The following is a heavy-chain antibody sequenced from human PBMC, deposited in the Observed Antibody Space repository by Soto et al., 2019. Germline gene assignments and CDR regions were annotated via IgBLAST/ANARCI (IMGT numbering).Heavy chain of an antibody. CDR2: FNAGSGNT. Sequence: GASVKVSCKASGYTFTSYSMHWVRQAPGQRLEWMGWFNAGSGNTKYSQKFQGRVTITRDTSATTAYMELSSLRCEDTAVYYCARESTRTTAPDYWGQGTLVTVS. D-gene: IGHD4-17*01. V-gene: IGHV1-3*01. CDR3: ARESTRTTAPDY. CDR1: GYTFTSYS. J-gene: IGHJ4*02.